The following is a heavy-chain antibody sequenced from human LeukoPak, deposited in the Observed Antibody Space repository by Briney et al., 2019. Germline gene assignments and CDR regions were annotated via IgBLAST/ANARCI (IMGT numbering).Heavy chain of an antibody. V-gene: IGHV1-2*02. D-gene: IGHD3-22*01. CDR3: ARAYYYDISGPISAFDL. CDR2: INPHSGDT. CDR1: GYTFTVYF. J-gene: IGHJ3*01. Sequence: GASVKVSCKASGYTFTVYFLQWMRQAPGQGLELLGWINPHSGDTKYEQKFQGRVTMTRDTSITTAYMQLNSLTSDDTALYYCARAYYYDISGPISAFDLWGQGTMVTVSS.